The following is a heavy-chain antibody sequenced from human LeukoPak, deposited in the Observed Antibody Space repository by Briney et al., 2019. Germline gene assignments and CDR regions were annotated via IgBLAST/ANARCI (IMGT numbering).Heavy chain of an antibody. CDR1: GGSFSGYY. D-gene: IGHD3-22*01. CDR2: INHSGST. CDR3: ARLYDSSGYGGWFDP. Sequence: PSETLSLTCAVYGGSFSGYYWSRIRQPPGKGLEWIGEINHSGSTNYNPSLQSRVTISVDTSKNQFSLKLTSVTAADTAVYYCARLYDSSGYGGWFDPWGQGTLVTVSS. J-gene: IGHJ5*02. V-gene: IGHV4-34*01.